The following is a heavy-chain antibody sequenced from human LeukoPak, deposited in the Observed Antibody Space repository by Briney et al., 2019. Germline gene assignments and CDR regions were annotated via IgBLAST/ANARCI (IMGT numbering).Heavy chain of an antibody. CDR2: IKSKTDGGTA. J-gene: IGHJ5*02. CDR1: GFTFSNAW. V-gene: IGHV3-15*01. Sequence: PGGSLRLSCAASGFTFSNAWMSWVRQAPGKGLEWVGRIKSKTDGGTADYAAPVKGRFTISRDDSKNTLYLQMNSLKTEDTAVYYCTTRMSHGVLDPWGQGTLVTVSS. CDR3: TTRMSHGVLDP. D-gene: IGHD3-10*01.